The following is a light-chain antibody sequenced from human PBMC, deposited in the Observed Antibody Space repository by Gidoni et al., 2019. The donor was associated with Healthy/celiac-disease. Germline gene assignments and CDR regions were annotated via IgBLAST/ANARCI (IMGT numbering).Light chain of an antibody. Sequence: EIVLTQSQATLSLSPGERATISCRASQSVSSYLAWYQQKPGQAPRLLIYDASNRATGIPARFSGSGSGTDFTLTISSLDPEDFAVYYCQQRSNWPPFTFGQGTRLEIK. CDR1: QSVSSY. CDR2: DAS. J-gene: IGKJ5*01. V-gene: IGKV3-11*01. CDR3: QQRSNWPPFT.